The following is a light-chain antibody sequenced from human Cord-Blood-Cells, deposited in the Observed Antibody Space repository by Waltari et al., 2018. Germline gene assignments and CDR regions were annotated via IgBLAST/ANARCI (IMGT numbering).Light chain of an antibody. J-gene: IGLJ3*02. CDR3: AAWDDSLNGWV. V-gene: IGLV1-44*01. CDR1: SSHIGSNT. CDR2: SNN. Sequence: QSVLTQPPSASGTPGQRVTISCSGSSSHIGSNTVNWYQQPPGTAPKRLIYSNNRRPSGVPGRFSGSKSGTSSSLAISGLQSEDEADYYCAAWDDSLNGWVFGGGTKLTVL.